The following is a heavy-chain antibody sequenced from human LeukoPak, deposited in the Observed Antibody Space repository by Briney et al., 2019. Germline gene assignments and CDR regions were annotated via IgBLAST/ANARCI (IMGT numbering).Heavy chain of an antibody. Sequence: ASVKVSCKASGYTFTTYYIQWVRQAPGQGLEWMGIINPGDGSTTYAQKFQGSVTMTRDTSTSTVYMKLSSLRSEDTAVYYCAREGSRDAYYFDYWGQGTLVTVSS. CDR3: AREGSRDAYYFDY. V-gene: IGHV1-46*01. D-gene: IGHD5-24*01. J-gene: IGHJ4*02. CDR1: GYTFTTYY. CDR2: INPGDGST.